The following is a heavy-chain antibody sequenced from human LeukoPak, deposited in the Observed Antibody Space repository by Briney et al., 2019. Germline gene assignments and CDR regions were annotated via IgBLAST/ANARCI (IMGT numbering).Heavy chain of an antibody. J-gene: IGHJ4*02. D-gene: IGHD5/OR15-5a*01. CDR3: AKDVSGSIDS. CDR1: GFIFSDYN. CDR2: ISGDGGRT. V-gene: IGHV3-43*02. Sequence: GGSLRLSFAASGFIFSDYNMHWVRQVPGKGLEWVSIISGDGGRTSYADSVKGRVTISRDNSKNSLYLQMNSLRTEDTAFYYCAKDVSGSIDSWGQGTLVTVSS.